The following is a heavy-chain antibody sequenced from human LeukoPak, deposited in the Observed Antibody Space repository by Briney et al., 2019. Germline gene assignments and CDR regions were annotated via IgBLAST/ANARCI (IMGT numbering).Heavy chain of an antibody. CDR2: IKQDGSEK. Sequence: GGSLRLSCAASGFTFGSYWMSWVRQAPGRGREWVANIKQDGSEKYYVDSVKGRFTISRDNAKNSLYLQMNSLRAEDTAVYYCARDFVRLGFAHYFDYWGQGTLVTVSS. V-gene: IGHV3-7*01. CDR3: ARDFVRLGFAHYFDY. D-gene: IGHD3-16*01. CDR1: GFTFGSYW. J-gene: IGHJ4*02.